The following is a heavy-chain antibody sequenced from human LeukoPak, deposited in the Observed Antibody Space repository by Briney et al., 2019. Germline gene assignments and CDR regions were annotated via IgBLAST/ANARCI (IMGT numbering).Heavy chain of an antibody. CDR2: IIPIFGTA. CDR1: GGTFSIYA. D-gene: IGHD5-18*01. V-gene: IGHV1-69*01. J-gene: IGHJ4*02. CDR3: VNNINVDTAMELFDY. Sequence: SVKVSCKASGGTFSIYAISWVRQAPGQGLEWMGGIIPIFGTANYAQKFQGRVTITADESTSTAYMELSSLRSEDTAVYYCVNNINVDTAMELFDYWGQGTLVTVSS.